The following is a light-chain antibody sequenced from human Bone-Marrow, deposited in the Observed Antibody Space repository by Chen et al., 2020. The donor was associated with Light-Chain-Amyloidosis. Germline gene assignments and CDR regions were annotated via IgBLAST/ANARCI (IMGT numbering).Light chain of an antibody. CDR2: EVS. CDR3: SSYAGSNNSYV. Sequence: QSALTQPPSASGSPGQSVTISCTGTSSDVGGYNYVSWYQQHPGKAPKIMIYEVSKRPSGVPDRFSGSKSGNTASLTVSGLQAEDEADYYCSSYAGSNNSYVFGTGTKVTVL. CDR1: SSDVGGYNY. V-gene: IGLV2-8*01. J-gene: IGLJ1*01.